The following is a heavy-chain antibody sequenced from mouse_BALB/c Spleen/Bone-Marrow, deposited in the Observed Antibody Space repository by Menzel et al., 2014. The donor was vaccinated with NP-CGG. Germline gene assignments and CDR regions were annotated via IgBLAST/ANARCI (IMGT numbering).Heavy chain of an antibody. CDR2: IDPANGNT. V-gene: IGHV14-3*02. D-gene: IGHD2-2*01. Sequence: EVQLQESGAELVKPGASVKLSCTASGFNIKDTYMHWVEQRPEQGLEWIGRIDPANGNTKYDPKFQGKATITADKSSNTAYLQLSSLTSEDTAVYYCARNYGYGKSFAYGGQGTLVTVSA. CDR1: GFNIKDTY. CDR3: ARNYGYGKSFAY. J-gene: IGHJ3*01.